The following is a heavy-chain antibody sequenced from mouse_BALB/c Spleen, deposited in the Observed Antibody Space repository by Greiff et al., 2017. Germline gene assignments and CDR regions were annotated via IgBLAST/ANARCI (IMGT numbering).Heavy chain of an antibody. D-gene: IGHD2-2*01. V-gene: IGHV5-6-3*01. Sequence: EVQVVESGGGLVQPGGSLKLSCAASGFTFSSYGMSWVRQTPDKRLELVATINSNGGSTYYPDSVKGRFTISRDNAKNTLYLQMSSLKSEDTAMYYCASDGYQAWFAYWGQGTLVTVSA. CDR2: INSNGGST. CDR3: ASDGYQAWFAY. J-gene: IGHJ3*01. CDR1: GFTFSSYG.